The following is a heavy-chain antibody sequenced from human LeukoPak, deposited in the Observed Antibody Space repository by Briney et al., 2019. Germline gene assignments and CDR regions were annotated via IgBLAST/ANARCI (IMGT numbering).Heavy chain of an antibody. CDR2: IYYTGST. CDR1: GGSISSYY. D-gene: IGHD5-12*01. V-gene: IGHV4-59*01. J-gene: IGHJ6*03. CDR3: ARVVYSGYDFRGAMDV. Sequence: SETLSLTCTISGGSISSYYWSWIRQPPGKGLEWIGYIYYTGSTNHNPSLKSRVTISVDTSKNQFSLQLSSVTAADTAVYYCARVVYSGYDFRGAMDVWGKGTTVTISS.